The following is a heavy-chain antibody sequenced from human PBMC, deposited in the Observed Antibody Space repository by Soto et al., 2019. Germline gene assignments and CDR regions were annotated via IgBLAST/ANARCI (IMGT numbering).Heavy chain of an antibody. J-gene: IGHJ6*02. V-gene: IGHV5-51*01. Sequence: GESLKISCNGSGYSFTSYWIGWVRQMPGKGLEWMGIIYPGDSDTRYSPSFQGQVTISADKSISTAYLQWSSLKASDTAMYYCARHGEHCSSTSCYLYYYYYGMDVWGQGTTVTVSS. CDR1: GYSFTSYW. D-gene: IGHD2-2*01. CDR3: ARHGEHCSSTSCYLYYYYYGMDV. CDR2: IYPGDSDT.